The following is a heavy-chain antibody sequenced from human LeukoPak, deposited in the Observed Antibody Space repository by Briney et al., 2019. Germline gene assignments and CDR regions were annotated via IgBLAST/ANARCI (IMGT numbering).Heavy chain of an antibody. CDR3: AGGDCSSTSCYGDFDY. Sequence: ASVKVSCKASGYTSTSYAMHWVRQAPGQRLEWMGWINAGNGNTKYSQKFQGRVTITRDTSASTAYMELSSLRSEDTAVYYCAGGDCSSTSCYGDFDYWGQGTLVTVSS. J-gene: IGHJ4*02. CDR2: INAGNGNT. D-gene: IGHD2-2*01. V-gene: IGHV1-3*01. CDR1: GYTSTSYA.